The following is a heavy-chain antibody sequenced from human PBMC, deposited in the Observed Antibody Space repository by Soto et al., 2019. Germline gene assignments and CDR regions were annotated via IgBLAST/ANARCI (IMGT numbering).Heavy chain of an antibody. CDR3: ARRLRRGPESY. D-gene: IGHD4-17*01. CDR1: GGSISSSSYY. V-gene: IGHV4-39*01. CDR2: IYYSGST. J-gene: IGHJ4*02. Sequence: PSETLSLTCTVSGGSISSSSYYWGWIRQPPGKGLEWIGSIYYSGSTYYNPSLKSRGTISIDTSKNQCSLRLSSLPAADTAVYYGARRLRRGPESYWGQGTLVTVAS.